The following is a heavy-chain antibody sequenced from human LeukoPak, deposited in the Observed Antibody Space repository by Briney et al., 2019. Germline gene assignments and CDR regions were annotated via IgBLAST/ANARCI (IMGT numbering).Heavy chain of an antibody. V-gene: IGHV1-2*02. J-gene: IGHJ4*02. D-gene: IGHD3-22*01. Sequence: GASVKVSCKASGYTFTGYYMHWVRQAPGQGLEWMGWINPNSGGTNYAQKFQGRVTMTRDTSISTAHMELSRLRSDDTAVYYCARDYYDSSGYYYVIDYWGQGTLVTVSS. CDR3: ARDYYDSSGYYYVIDY. CDR1: GYTFTGYY. CDR2: INPNSGGT.